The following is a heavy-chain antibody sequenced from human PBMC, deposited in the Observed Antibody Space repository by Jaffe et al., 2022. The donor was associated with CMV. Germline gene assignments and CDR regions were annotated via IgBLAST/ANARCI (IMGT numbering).Heavy chain of an antibody. Sequence: EVQLVESGGGLVKPGGSLRLSCAASGFTFSSYSMNWVRQAPGKGLEWVSSISSSSSYIYYADSVKGRFTISRDNAKNSLYLQMNSLRAEDTAVYYCARVRRIHHDAFDIWGQGTMVTVSS. D-gene: IGHD6-6*01. V-gene: IGHV3-21*01. CDR3: ARVRRIHHDAFDI. CDR2: ISSSSSYI. J-gene: IGHJ3*02. CDR1: GFTFSSYS.